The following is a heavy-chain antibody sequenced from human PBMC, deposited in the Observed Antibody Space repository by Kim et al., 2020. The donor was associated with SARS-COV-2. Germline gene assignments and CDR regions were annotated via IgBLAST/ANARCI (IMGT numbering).Heavy chain of an antibody. CDR3: AKGVWFGELLDYYGMDV. CDR2: ISWNSGSI. CDR1: GFTFDDYV. V-gene: IGHV3-9*01. D-gene: IGHD3-10*01. Sequence: GGSLRLSCAASGFTFDDYVMHWVRQAPGKGLEWVSGISWNSGSIGYADSVKGRFTISRDNAKNSLYLQMNSLRAEDTALYYCAKGVWFGELLDYYGMDVWDQGTTVTVSS. J-gene: IGHJ6*02.